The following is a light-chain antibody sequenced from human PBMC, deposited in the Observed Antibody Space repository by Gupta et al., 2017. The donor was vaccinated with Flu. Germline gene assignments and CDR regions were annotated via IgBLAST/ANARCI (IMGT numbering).Light chain of an antibody. CDR2: END. J-gene: IGLJ2*01. V-gene: IGLV1-47*01. CDR1: TANIGNEF. Sequence: QSVVTQPPSVSGAPGQTVTISCSGTTANIGNEFVYWYKHLPGTTPKVVIVENDQRPPGVPDRFSGSKSGTSASLAISGLRSEDEATYYCATWDVSLRGVAFGGGTKLTVL. CDR3: ATWDVSLRGVA.